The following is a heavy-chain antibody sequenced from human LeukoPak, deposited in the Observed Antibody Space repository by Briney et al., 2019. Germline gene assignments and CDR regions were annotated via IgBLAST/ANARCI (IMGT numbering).Heavy chain of an antibody. J-gene: IGHJ4*02. CDR2: IYPGGSDT. D-gene: IGHD1-26*01. CDR1: GDSFTNSC. V-gene: IGHV5-51*01. Sequence: GESLQISCQGSGDSFTNSCIGWVRQMPGKGLEWMGTIYPGGSDTIYSPSFQGQVTFSADKSISTAFLQGSSLKASDAAMYYCARRNGYSGSFYEYWGQGTLVAVAS. CDR3: ARRNGYSGSFYEY.